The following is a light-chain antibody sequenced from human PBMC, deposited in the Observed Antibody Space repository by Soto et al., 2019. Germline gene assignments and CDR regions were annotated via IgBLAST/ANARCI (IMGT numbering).Light chain of an antibody. CDR1: SSNIGAGYD. CDR3: QSYDSSLSGSG. Sequence: QAVVTQPPSVSGAPGQRVTISCTGSSSNIGAGYDVHWYQQLPGTAPKLLIYGNSNRPSGVPDRFSGSKSGTSASLAITGLQAEDEADYYYQSYDSSLSGSGFGGGTKLTVL. J-gene: IGLJ2*01. V-gene: IGLV1-40*01. CDR2: GNS.